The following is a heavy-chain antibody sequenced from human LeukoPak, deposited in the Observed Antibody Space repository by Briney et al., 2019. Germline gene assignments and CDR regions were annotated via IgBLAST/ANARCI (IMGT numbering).Heavy chain of an antibody. J-gene: IGHJ4*02. CDR2: IYYSGST. D-gene: IGHD2-15*01. CDR3: ARVEVVVAATDY. V-gene: IGHV4-39*01. Sequence: PSETLSLTCTVSGGSISSSSYYWGWIRQPPGKGLEWIGSIYYSGSTYYNLSLKSRVTISVNTSKNQFSLKLSSVTAADTAVYYCARVEVVVAATDYWGQGTLVTVSS. CDR1: GGSISSSSYY.